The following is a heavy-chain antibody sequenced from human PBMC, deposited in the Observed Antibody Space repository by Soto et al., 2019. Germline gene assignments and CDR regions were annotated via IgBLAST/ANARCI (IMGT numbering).Heavy chain of an antibody. CDR2: ISAYNGNT. V-gene: IGHV1-18*04. CDR3: ARDPAVDYCSGGSCYRFQH. D-gene: IGHD2-15*01. CDR1: GYTFTTYY. Sequence: GASVKVSCKASGYTFTTYYIHWVRQAPGQGLEWMGWISAYNGNTNYAQKLQGRVTMTTDTSTSTAYMELRSLRSDDTAVYYCARDPAVDYCSGGSCYRFQHWGQGTLVTVSS. J-gene: IGHJ1*01.